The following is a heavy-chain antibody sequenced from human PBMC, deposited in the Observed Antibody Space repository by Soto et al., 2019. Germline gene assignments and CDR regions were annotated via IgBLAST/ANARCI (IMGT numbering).Heavy chain of an antibody. CDR1: GGSISSYY. V-gene: IGHV4-59*01. CDR2: IYYSGST. Sequence: PSETLSLTCTVSGGSISSYYWSWIRQPPGKGLEWIGYIYYSGSTNYNPSLKSRVTISVDTSKNQFSLKLSSVTAADTAVYYCARLAKYYDFWSGYLADYWGQGTLVTVPQ. CDR3: ARLAKYYDFWSGYLADY. D-gene: IGHD3-3*01. J-gene: IGHJ4*02.